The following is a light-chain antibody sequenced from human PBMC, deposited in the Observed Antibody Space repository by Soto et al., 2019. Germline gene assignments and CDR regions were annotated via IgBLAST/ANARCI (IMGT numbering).Light chain of an antibody. CDR1: QRISDY. J-gene: IGKJ2*01. CDR2: AAS. CDR3: QNYNSVPRT. Sequence: DIQMTQSPSSLSASVGDRVAITCRASQRISDYLAWYQEKPGKVPKILIVAASTLESGVPSRFSGIGSGSAFNLTISSLQTEDVATYFCQNYNSVPRTLGQGTKLEIK. V-gene: IGKV1-27*01.